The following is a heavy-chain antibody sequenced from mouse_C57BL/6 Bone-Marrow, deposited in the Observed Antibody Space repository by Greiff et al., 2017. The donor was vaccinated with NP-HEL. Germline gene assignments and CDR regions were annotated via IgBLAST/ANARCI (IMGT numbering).Heavy chain of an antibody. J-gene: IGHJ3*01. CDR3: ARKITY. CDR2: IYPRSGNT. D-gene: IGHD2-4*01. V-gene: IGHV1-81*01. CDR1: GYTFTSYG. Sequence: QVQLKESGAELARPGASVKLSCKASGYTFTSYGISWVKQRTGQGLEWIGEIYPRSGNTYYNEKFKGKATLTAEKSSSTAYMELRSLTSEDSAVYFCARKITYWGQGTLVTVSA.